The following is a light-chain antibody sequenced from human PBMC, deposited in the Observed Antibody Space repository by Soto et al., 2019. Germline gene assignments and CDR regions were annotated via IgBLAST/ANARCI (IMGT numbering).Light chain of an antibody. CDR1: QSVSSY. Sequence: TLSLSPGERATLSCRASQSVSSYLAWYQQKPGQAPRLLIYDASNRATGIPARFSGSGSGTDFTLTISSLEPEDFAVYYCQQRSSWPPALTFGGGTKVDIK. CDR2: DAS. V-gene: IGKV3-11*01. J-gene: IGKJ4*01. CDR3: QQRSSWPPALT.